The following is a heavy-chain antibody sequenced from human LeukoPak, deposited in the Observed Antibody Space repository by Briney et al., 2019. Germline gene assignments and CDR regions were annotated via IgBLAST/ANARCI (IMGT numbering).Heavy chain of an antibody. D-gene: IGHD3-16*01. CDR2: IKQDGREK. CDR1: GFTFSSYS. V-gene: IGHV3-7*02. CDR3: AKGFYSDVSY. Sequence: GGSLRLSCAASGFTFSSYSMNWVRQAPGKGLEWVANIKQDGREKYYVDSVKGRFTISRDNAKNSLFLQMNSLRAEDTAVYYCAKGFYSDVSYWGQGTLVTVSS. J-gene: IGHJ4*02.